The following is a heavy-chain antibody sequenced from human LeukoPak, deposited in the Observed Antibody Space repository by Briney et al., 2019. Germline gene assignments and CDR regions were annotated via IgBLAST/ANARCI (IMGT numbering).Heavy chain of an antibody. J-gene: IGHJ4*02. CDR3: GRELDGSVDY. D-gene: IGHD3-10*01. V-gene: IGHV3-23*01. Sequence: PGGSLRLSCAASGFTLSSFGMTWVRLASGKRLEWVSSITGAGGGTLYADSVKGRVTISRDNSKNTLYLQMSSLRADDTAVYYCGRELDGSVDYWGQGTLVTVSS. CDR2: ITGAGGGT. CDR1: GFTLSSFG.